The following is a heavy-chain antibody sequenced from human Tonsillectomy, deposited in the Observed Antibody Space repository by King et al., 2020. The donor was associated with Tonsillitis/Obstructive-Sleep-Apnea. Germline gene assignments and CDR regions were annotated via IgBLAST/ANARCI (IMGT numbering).Heavy chain of an antibody. J-gene: IGHJ4*02. D-gene: IGHD1-20*01. V-gene: IGHV3-21*01. CDR3: ARDSNWNYFDY. CDR2: ISSSSIYI. CDR1: GFTFSSYS. Sequence: VQLVESGGGLVKPGGSLRLSCAASGFTFSSYSMHWVRQAPGKGREWFSSISSSSIYIYYADSVKGRFTISRDNAKNSLYLQMNSLRAEDTAVYYCARDSNWNYFDYWGQGTLVTVSS.